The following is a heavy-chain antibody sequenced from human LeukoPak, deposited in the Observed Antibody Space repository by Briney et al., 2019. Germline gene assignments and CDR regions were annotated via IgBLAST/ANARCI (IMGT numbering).Heavy chain of an antibody. D-gene: IGHD1-7*01. CDR3: VRDVGTLRFDP. V-gene: IGHV1-2*02. CDR1: GYTFTGYY. CDR2: IYPNNGDT. J-gene: IGHJ5*02. Sequence: ASVKVSCKASGYTFTGYYIHWARQAPGQGLGWMGWIYPNNGDTQSAQKFQGRVTMTRDTSISTAYLELSRLRADDTAEYYCVRDVGTLRFDPWGQGTLVTVSS.